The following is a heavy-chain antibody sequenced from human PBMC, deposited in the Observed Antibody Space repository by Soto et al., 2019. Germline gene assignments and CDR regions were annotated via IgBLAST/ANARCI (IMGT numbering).Heavy chain of an antibody. Sequence: QVQLVESGGGLVEPGGSLRLSCATSGFTFSDHYMRWIRQAPGKGLAWVAYISGSGFTISNANSVKGRFTISRDNAKKSVYLQMDSQRAEDKAVYYCARNTLSGAGSDNYGLDAWGRRNTVADSS. CDR3: ARNTLSGAGSDNYGLDA. J-gene: IGHJ6*02. CDR2: ISGSGFTI. CDR1: GFTFSDHY. D-gene: IGHD1-26*01. V-gene: IGHV3-11*01.